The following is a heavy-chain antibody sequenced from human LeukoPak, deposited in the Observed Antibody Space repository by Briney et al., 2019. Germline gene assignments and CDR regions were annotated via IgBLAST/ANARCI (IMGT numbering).Heavy chain of an antibody. D-gene: IGHD1-26*01. Sequence: PGGSLRLSCGASGFTFSTYSLSLVRQAPGEGLGWVSVISGNGGDTFYADSVKGRFTISRDNSKHTLFLQMNSLRDEDTAVYYCAKGRTLVGGSTRSYDCWGQGTLVTVSS. J-gene: IGHJ4*02. CDR2: ISGNGGDT. CDR3: AKGRTLVGGSTRSYDC. V-gene: IGHV3-23*01. CDR1: GFTFSTYS.